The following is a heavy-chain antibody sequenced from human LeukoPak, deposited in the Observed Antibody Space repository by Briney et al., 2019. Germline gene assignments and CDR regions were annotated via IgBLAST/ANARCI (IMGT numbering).Heavy chain of an antibody. CDR2: ISGSGGST. D-gene: IGHD3-22*01. CDR3: AKDATYYYDSSGSPGY. CDR1: GFTFSSYA. Sequence: GGSLRLSCAASGFTFSSYAMSWVRQAPGKGLEWVSAISGSGGSTYYADSVKGRSTISRDNSKNTLYLQMNSLRAEDTAVYYCAKDATYYYDSSGSPGYWGQGTLVTVSS. V-gene: IGHV3-23*01. J-gene: IGHJ4*02.